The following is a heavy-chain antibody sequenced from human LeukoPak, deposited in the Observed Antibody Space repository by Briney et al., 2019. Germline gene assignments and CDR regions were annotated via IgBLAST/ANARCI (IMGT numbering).Heavy chain of an antibody. CDR2: ISYSSTYI. Sequence: PGGSLRLSCAASGFTFSNYNMNWVRQAPGKGLEWVSSISYSSTYIYYADSVKGRFAISRDNAKNSLYLQMNGLRVEDTAVYYCARVYYASWSGQPLSQHWLDPWGQGTLVTVSS. V-gene: IGHV3-21*01. D-gene: IGHD3-3*01. J-gene: IGHJ5*02. CDR1: GFTFSNYN. CDR3: ARVYYASWSGQPLSQHWLDP.